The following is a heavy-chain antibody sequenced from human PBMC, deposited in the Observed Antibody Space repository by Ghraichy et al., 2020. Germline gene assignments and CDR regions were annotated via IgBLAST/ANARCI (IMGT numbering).Heavy chain of an antibody. CDR3: ARDVRFGYHKGFGGLAAGTYYGMDV. CDR2: IYYSGNT. CDR1: GGSISSYY. J-gene: IGHJ6*02. D-gene: IGHD6-13*01. V-gene: IGHV4-59*01. Sequence: SETLSLTCTVSGGSISSYYWSWIRQPPGKGLEWIGYIYYSGNTNYNPSLKSRVTISVDTSKNQFSLKLSSVTAADTAVYYCARDVRFGYHKGFGGLAAGTYYGMDVWGQGTTVTVSS.